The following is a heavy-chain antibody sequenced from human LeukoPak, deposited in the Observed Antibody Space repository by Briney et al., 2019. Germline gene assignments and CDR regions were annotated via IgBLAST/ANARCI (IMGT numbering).Heavy chain of an antibody. Sequence: SETLSLTCTVSGGSISSYYWSWIRQPAGKGLKWIGRIYTSGSTNYNPSLKSRVTMSVDTSKNQFSLKLSSVTAADTAVYYCARDLMYSSGWYPHFDYWGQGTLVTVSS. D-gene: IGHD6-19*01. CDR1: GGSISSYY. J-gene: IGHJ4*02. CDR2: IYTSGST. CDR3: ARDLMYSSGWYPHFDY. V-gene: IGHV4-4*07.